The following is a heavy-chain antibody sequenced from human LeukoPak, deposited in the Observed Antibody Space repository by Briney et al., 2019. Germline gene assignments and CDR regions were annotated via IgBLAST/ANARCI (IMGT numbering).Heavy chain of an antibody. CDR3: ARVYYSNSYDYWYFDL. Sequence: PSETLSLTCTVSGGSIRSYYWSWIRQPPGKGLEWIAYICYSGSTNYNPSLKSRVTISVDTSKNQFSLKLSSVTAADTAVYYCARVYYSNSYDYWYFDLWGRGTLVTVSS. CDR2: ICYSGST. J-gene: IGHJ2*01. D-gene: IGHD6-13*01. V-gene: IGHV4-59*01. CDR1: GGSIRSYY.